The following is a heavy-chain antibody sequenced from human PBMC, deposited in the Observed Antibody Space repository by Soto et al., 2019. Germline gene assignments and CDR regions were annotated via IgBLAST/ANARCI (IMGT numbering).Heavy chain of an antibody. Sequence: QVQLQESGPGLVKPSGTLSLTCAVSGGSIRSSNWWSWVRQPPGKGLEWIGEIYHTGSTNYNPSLKSPVTITIGESRTKYSLKLRSETAADTAVYYGARDTYYDILTGRRSRFDYWGQGTLVTVSS. CDR3: ARDTYYDILTGRRSRFDY. V-gene: IGHV4-4*02. D-gene: IGHD3-9*01. CDR2: IYHTGST. CDR1: GGSIRSSNW. J-gene: IGHJ4*02.